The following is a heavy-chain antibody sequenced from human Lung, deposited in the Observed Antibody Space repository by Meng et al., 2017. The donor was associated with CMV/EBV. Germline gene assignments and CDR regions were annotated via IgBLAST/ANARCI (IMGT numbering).Heavy chain of an antibody. Sequence: KASGYTFTTYAMNWVRQAPGQGLEWMGWINTNTGNPTYAQGFTGRFVSSLDTSVSTAYLQISSLKAEDTAVYYCARGWGPILVAAIDYWGQGTLVTVSS. CDR3: ARGWGPILVAAIDY. J-gene: IGHJ4*02. CDR2: INTNTGNP. CDR1: GYTFTTYA. V-gene: IGHV7-4-1*02. D-gene: IGHD2-15*01.